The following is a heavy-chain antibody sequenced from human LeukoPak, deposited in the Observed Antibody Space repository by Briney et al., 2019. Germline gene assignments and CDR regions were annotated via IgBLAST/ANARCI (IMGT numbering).Heavy chain of an antibody. CDR1: GYTFTGYY. V-gene: IGHV1-2*06. CDR3: ARAAIFSGYDLDY. Sequence: ASVKVSCKASGYTFTGYYMHWVRQAPGQGLEWMGRINPNSGGTNYAQKFQGRVTMNRDTSISTAYMELSRLRSDDTAVYYCARAAIFSGYDLDYWGQGTLVTVSS. D-gene: IGHD5-12*01. CDR2: INPNSGGT. J-gene: IGHJ4*02.